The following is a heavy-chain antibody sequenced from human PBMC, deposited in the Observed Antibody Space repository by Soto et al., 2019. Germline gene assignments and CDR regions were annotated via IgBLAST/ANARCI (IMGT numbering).Heavy chain of an antibody. CDR1: GYSFTSYW. CDR2: IYPGDSDT. J-gene: IGHJ4*02. V-gene: IGHV5-51*01. Sequence: PGESLKISCKGSGYSFTSYWIGWVRQMPGKGLEWMGIIYPGDSDTRYSPSSQGQVTISADKSISTAYLQWSSLKASDTAMYYCARPSDILTGYCPFDYWGQGTLVTVSS. CDR3: ARPSDILTGYCPFDY. D-gene: IGHD3-9*01.